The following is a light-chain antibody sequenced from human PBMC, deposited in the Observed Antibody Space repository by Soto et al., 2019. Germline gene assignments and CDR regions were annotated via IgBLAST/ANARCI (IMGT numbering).Light chain of an antibody. CDR1: SGSIDSNY. CDR2: EYH. J-gene: IGLJ3*02. V-gene: IGLV6-57*03. Sequence: NFMLTQPHSVSESPGKTVTISCTRSSGSIDSNYVQWYQQRPASAPTTVIYEYHQRPSGVPDRFSGSIDSSSNSASLTISGLKTEDEADYYCQSYASNNHWGFGGGTKLTVL. CDR3: QSYASNNHWG.